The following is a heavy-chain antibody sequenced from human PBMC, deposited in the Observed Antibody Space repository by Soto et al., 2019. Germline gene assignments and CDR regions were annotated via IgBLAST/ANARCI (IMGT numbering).Heavy chain of an antibody. Sequence: QXGGSLRLSCVASVFTFSDYAMSWVRQCPGKGLEWASGISGVGGSTYYPDSVKGRFTISRDNSKNTVYLEMNNLTADDTALYYCAKQRVGSSWYRDFDLWGQGTLVTVSS. CDR1: VFTFSDYA. J-gene: IGHJ4*02. D-gene: IGHD6-13*01. CDR3: AKQRVGSSWYRDFDL. CDR2: ISGVGGST. V-gene: IGHV3-23*01.